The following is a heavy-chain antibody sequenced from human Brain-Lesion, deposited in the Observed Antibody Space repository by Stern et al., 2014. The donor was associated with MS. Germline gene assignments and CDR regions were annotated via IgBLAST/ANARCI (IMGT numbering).Heavy chain of an antibody. CDR2: INPNTGGT. CDR3: ARDQRGITIFGVVTDYYYLGMDV. D-gene: IGHD3-3*01. J-gene: IGHJ6*02. CDR1: GYIFTDYY. V-gene: IGHV1-2*02. Sequence: QVQLVQSGAGVKKPGASVKVSCKTSGYIFTDYYIHWVRQAPGQGLDGMAWINPNTGGTKYAQKFQGRVTMSRDTSISTAYVELSSLTSDDTAVYYCARDQRGITIFGVVTDYYYLGMDVWGQGTTVTVSS.